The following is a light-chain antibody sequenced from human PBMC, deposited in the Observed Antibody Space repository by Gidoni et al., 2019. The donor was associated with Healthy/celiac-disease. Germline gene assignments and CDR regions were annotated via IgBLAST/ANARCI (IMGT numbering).Light chain of an antibody. CDR3: QTWGTGIRV. Sequence: QLVLTHSPSASASLRASVKLTCTLSSGHSSYAIAWHQQQPEKGPRYLMKLNSDGSHSKGDGIPDRFAGSSSGAERYLTISSLQSEDEADYYWQTWGTGIRVFGGGTKLTVL. CDR2: LNSDGSH. J-gene: IGLJ3*02. CDR1: SGHSSYA. V-gene: IGLV4-69*01.